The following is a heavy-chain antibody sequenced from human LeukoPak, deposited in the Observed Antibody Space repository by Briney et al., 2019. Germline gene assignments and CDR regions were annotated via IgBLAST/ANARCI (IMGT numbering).Heavy chain of an antibody. D-gene: IGHD3-3*01. Sequence: GSLRLSCAASGFTFSSYWMSWVRQASGKGLEWVANIKQDGSEKYYVDSVKGRFTISRDNAKNSLYLQMNSLRAEDTAVYYCARAGAYTIFGVVTPDYWGQGTLVTVSS. V-gene: IGHV3-7*01. CDR3: ARAGAYTIFGVVTPDY. CDR2: IKQDGSEK. J-gene: IGHJ4*02. CDR1: GFTFSSYW.